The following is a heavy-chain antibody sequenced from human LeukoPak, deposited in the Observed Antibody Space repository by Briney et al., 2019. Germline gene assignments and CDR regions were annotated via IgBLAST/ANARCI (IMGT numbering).Heavy chain of an antibody. V-gene: IGHV7-4-1*02. CDR2: INTNTGNP. Sequence: ASVKVSCKASGYTFTNYAINWVRQAPGQGLELMGWINTNTGNPTYAQGSTGQFVFSLDTSVSTAYLQISSLKAEDTAVYYCASGPTGQIDWGQGTLVTVSS. J-gene: IGHJ4*02. CDR3: ASGPTGQID. CDR1: GYTFTNYA. D-gene: IGHD2/OR15-2a*01.